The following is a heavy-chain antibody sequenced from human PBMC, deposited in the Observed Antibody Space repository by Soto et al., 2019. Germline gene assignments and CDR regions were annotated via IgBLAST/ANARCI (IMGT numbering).Heavy chain of an antibody. J-gene: IGHJ3*02. Sequence: GGSLILSCAASGFTFSSYSMNWVRQAPGKGLEWVSYISSSSSTIYYADSVKGRFTISRDNAKNSLYLQMNSLRDEDTAVYYCATRYFDFTTGAFDIWGQGTMVTVSS. V-gene: IGHV3-48*02. CDR2: ISSSSSTI. D-gene: IGHD3-9*01. CDR3: ATRYFDFTTGAFDI. CDR1: GFTFSSYS.